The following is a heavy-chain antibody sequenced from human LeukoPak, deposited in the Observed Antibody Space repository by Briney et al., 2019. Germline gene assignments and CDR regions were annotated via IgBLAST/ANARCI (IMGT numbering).Heavy chain of an antibody. CDR3: AREEQLWLKAFDI. D-gene: IGHD5-18*01. J-gene: IGHJ3*02. Sequence: PGGSLRLSCAASGFTFSSYWMHWVRQAPGKGLVWVSRINSDGSSTSYADSVKGRFTISRDNAKNTLYLQKNSLRAEDTAVYYCAREEQLWLKAFDIWGQGTMVTVSS. CDR1: GFTFSSYW. V-gene: IGHV3-74*01. CDR2: INSDGSST.